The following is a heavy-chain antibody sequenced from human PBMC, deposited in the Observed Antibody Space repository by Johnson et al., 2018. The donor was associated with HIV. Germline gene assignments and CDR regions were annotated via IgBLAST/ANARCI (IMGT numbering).Heavy chain of an antibody. J-gene: IGHJ3*02. V-gene: IGHV3-23*04. D-gene: IGHD6-19*01. CDR1: GFIFSSYS. CDR3: AKDRIRAVAGIPDAFDI. Sequence: EVQLVESGGGLVQPGGSLRLSCAASGFIFSSYSMSWVRQAPGKGLEWVSSISGGVGDTYYADSVKGRFIISRDNSRNTLYLQMNSLTVEDTALYYCAKDRIRAVAGIPDAFDIWGQGTMVIASS. CDR2: ISGGVGDT.